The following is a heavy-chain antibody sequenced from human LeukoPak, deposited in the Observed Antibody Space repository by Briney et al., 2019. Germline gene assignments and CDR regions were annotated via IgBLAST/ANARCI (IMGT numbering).Heavy chain of an antibody. CDR3: VRVVAAKETY. D-gene: IGHD2-15*01. Sequence: GGSLRLSCAASGFTFRNYWMSWVRQAPGKGLEWVANIKEDGSEKYYVDSVKGRFTISRDNSKNTLYLQMSRLRAEDTAIYYCVRVVAAKETYWGQGILVTVSS. V-gene: IGHV3-7*03. CDR1: GFTFRNYW. J-gene: IGHJ4*02. CDR2: IKEDGSEK.